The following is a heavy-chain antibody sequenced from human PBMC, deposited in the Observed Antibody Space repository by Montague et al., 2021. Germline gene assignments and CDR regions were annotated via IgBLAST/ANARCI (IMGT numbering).Heavy chain of an antibody. CDR2: VSHGERT. J-gene: IGHJ6*03. CDR1: RSLINSDYY. Sequence: SETLSLTCTVSRSLINSDYYWGWIRQPPGKGLEWMGSVSHGERTYYNPSLKSRVTISVDTSNNHFSLKLSSVTAADTAMYYCARERDRYYYMAIWGKGTTITVSS. V-gene: IGHV4-38-2*02. CDR3: ARERDRYYYMAI.